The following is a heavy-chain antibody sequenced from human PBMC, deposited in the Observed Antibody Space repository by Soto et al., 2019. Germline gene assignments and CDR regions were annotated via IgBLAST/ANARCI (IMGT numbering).Heavy chain of an antibody. D-gene: IGHD2-21*01. Sequence: PSETLSLTCTVAGGSISSYYWSWIRQPPGKGLEWIGYIYYSGSTNYNPSLKSRVTISVDTSKNQFSLKLSSVTAADTAVYYCARDRGVIRNYYYYYYMDVRGKGTTVTVSS. CDR2: IYYSGST. V-gene: IGHV4-59*01. J-gene: IGHJ6*03. CDR1: GGSISSYY. CDR3: ARDRGVIRNYYYYYYMDV.